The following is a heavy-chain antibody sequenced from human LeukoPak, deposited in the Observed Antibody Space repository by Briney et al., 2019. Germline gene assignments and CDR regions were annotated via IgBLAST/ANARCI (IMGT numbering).Heavy chain of an antibody. J-gene: IGHJ4*02. CDR2: IIPIFGTA. Sequence: SVKVSCKASGGTFSSYAISWVRQAPGQGLEWMGGIIPIFGTANYAQKFQGRVTITADESTSTAYMELRSLRPDDTAVYYCARDAYDSSGYYYPNYFDYWGQGTLVTVSS. V-gene: IGHV1-69*13. CDR1: GGTFSSYA. CDR3: ARDAYDSSGYYYPNYFDY. D-gene: IGHD3-22*01.